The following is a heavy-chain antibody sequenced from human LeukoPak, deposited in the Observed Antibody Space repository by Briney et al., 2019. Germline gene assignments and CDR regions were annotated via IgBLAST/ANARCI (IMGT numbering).Heavy chain of an antibody. V-gene: IGHV3-48*02. CDR2: ISSSSSTI. J-gene: IGHJ4*02. Sequence: XYSMNWVRQAPXXXLEWVSYISSSSSTIYYADSVKGRFTISRDNAKNSLYLQMNSLRDEDTAVYYCARLASYFDYWGQGTLVTVSS. CDR3: ARLASYFDY. CDR1: XYS.